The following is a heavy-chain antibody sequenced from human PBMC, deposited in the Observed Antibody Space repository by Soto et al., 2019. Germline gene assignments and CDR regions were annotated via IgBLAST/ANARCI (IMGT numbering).Heavy chain of an antibody. CDR1: GGTFSSYS. CDR3: ARDTLGDYYDSSGPDAFDI. Sequence: ASVKISCKASGGTFSSYSMSWVRQAPGQGLEWMGGIIPIFGTANYAQKFQGRVTITADKSTSTAYMELSSLRSEDTAVYYCARDTLGDYYDSSGPDAFDIWGQGTMVTVSS. J-gene: IGHJ3*02. D-gene: IGHD3-22*01. CDR2: IIPIFGTA. V-gene: IGHV1-69*06.